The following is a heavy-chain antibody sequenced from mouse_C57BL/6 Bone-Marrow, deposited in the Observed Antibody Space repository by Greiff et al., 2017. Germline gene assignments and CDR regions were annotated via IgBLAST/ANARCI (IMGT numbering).Heavy chain of an antibody. D-gene: IGHD3-2*02. CDR2: ISDGGSYT. V-gene: IGHV5-4*01. Sequence: EVKLMESGGGLVKPGGSLKLSCAASGFTFSSYAMSWVRQTPEKRLEWVATISDGGSYTYYPDNVKGRFTISRDNAKNNLYLQRSHLKSEDTAMYYCARDRGQLRLNYFDYWGQGTTLTVTS. CDR1: GFTFSSYA. J-gene: IGHJ2*01. CDR3: ARDRGQLRLNYFDY.